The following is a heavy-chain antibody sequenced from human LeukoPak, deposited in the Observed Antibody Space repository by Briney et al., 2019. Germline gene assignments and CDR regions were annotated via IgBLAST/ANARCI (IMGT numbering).Heavy chain of an antibody. CDR3: ARSAGYPRSVNGYFDY. D-gene: IGHD2-15*01. J-gene: IGHJ4*02. Sequence: PGGSLRLSCTASGFTLSSFGMHWVRQAPGRGLEWISAVYSDGSTSYADSVKGRFTISRDKSKNTLYLQMNSLRDDDTAVYFCARSAGYPRSVNGYFDYWGQGTLVTVSS. CDR2: VYSDGST. CDR1: GFTLSSFG. V-gene: IGHV3-66*01.